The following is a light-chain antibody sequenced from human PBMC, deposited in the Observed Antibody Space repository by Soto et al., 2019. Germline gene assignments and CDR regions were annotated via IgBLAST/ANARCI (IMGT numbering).Light chain of an antibody. CDR2: DAS. J-gene: IGKJ5*01. CDR1: QGIRND. V-gene: IGKV1-6*01. Sequence: AIQMTQSPSSLSASVGDRVTITCRASQGIRNDLGWYQQKPGKAPKLLIYDASSLESGVPSRFSGSGSGTEFTLTISSLQPEDFAIYYCQQTYTTPEITFGQGTRLEIK. CDR3: QQTYTTPEIT.